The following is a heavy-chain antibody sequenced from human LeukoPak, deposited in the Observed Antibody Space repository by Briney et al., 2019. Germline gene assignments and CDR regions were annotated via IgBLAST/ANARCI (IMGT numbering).Heavy chain of an antibody. V-gene: IGHV1-69*01. CDR2: IIPIFGTA. J-gene: IGHJ6*03. CDR3: ARDPNPAYCGGDCYYYYYYYMDV. Sequence: GASVKVSCKASGGTFSSYAISWVRQAPGQGLEWMGGIIPIFGTANHAQKFQGRVTITADESTSTVYMELSSLRSEDTAVYYCARDPNPAYCGGDCYYYYYYYMDVWGKGTTVTVSS. CDR1: GGTFSSYA. D-gene: IGHD2-21*02.